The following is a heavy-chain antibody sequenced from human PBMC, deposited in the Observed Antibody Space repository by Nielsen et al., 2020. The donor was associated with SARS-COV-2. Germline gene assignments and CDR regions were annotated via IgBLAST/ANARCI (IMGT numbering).Heavy chain of an antibody. V-gene: IGHV4-59*01. D-gene: IGHD4-17*01. J-gene: IGHJ3*02. CDR2: IHDSGTT. Sequence: SETLSLTCTVSGGSISRYYWSWIRQAPGKGLEWIGYIHDSGTTTYTPSLKSRVTISLETSKNQFSLKLNSVTAADTAVYYCARDYYGDYLDGFDIWGQGTVVTVSS. CDR1: GGSISRYY. CDR3: ARDYYGDYLDGFDI.